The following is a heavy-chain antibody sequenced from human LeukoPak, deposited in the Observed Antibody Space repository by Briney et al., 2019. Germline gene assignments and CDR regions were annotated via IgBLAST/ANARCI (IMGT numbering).Heavy chain of an antibody. J-gene: IGHJ4*02. Sequence: GGSLRLSCAASGFTVSSYGMHWVRQAPGKGLEWVAVISYDGSNKYYADSVKGRFTISRDNSKNTLYLQMNSLRAEDTAVYYCAGGDSSYFDYWGQGTLVTVSS. V-gene: IGHV3-30*19. CDR2: ISYDGSNK. CDR1: GFTVSSYG. CDR3: AGGDSSYFDY. D-gene: IGHD6-19*01.